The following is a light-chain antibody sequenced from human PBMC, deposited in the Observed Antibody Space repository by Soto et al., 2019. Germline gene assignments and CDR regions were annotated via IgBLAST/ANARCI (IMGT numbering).Light chain of an antibody. CDR2: SNN. CDR3: SSWDDSLNGVV. Sequence: QSVLTQPPSTSGTPGQRVTVSCSGSNSNIGSNTVNWYQQFPRTAPKLLIYSNNQRPSGVPDRFSGSRSGTSASLAISGLQSEYEADYYCSSWDDSLNGVVFGGGTKLTVL. J-gene: IGLJ3*02. V-gene: IGLV1-44*01. CDR1: NSNIGSNT.